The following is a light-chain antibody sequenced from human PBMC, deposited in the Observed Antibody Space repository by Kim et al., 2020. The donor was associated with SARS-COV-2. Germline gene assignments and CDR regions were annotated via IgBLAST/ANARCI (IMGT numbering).Light chain of an antibody. CDR3: QQYGRSPWT. V-gene: IGKV3-20*01. CDR1: QSVSSSY. CDR2: GAS. Sequence: SPGERATLSCRASQSVSSSYLAWYQQKVGQAPRLLIYGASSRATGIPDRFSGGGSGTDFTLTISRLEPEDFAVYYCQQYGRSPWTFGQGTKVDIK. J-gene: IGKJ1*01.